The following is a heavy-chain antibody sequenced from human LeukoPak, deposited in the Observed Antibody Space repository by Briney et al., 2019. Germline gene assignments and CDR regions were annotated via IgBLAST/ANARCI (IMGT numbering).Heavy chain of an antibody. CDR2: INHSGST. V-gene: IGHV4-34*01. J-gene: IGHJ5*02. Sequence: SETLSLTCAVYGGSFSGYYWSWIRQPPGKGLEWIGEINHSGSTNYNPSLKSRVTISVDTSKNQFSLKLSSVTAADTAVYYCARYYYGSGSYNWFDPWGQGTLVTVSS. CDR1: GGSFSGYY. D-gene: IGHD3-10*01. CDR3: ARYYYGSGSYNWFDP.